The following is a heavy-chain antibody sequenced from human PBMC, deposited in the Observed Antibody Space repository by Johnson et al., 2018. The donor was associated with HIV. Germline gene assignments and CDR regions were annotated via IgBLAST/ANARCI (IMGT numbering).Heavy chain of an antibody. CDR3: AKGLGWELLTHDAFDI. Sequence: VQLVESGGGVVQPGRSLRLSCAASGFTFDDYGMSWVRQVPGKGLEWVSVIYSGGSTYYADSARGLFTISRDNSKNTLYLQMNSLRAEDTALYYCAKGLGWELLTHDAFDIWGQGTMVTVSS. CDR1: GFTFDDYG. J-gene: IGHJ3*02. V-gene: IGHV3-23*03. CDR2: IYSGGST. D-gene: IGHD1-26*01.